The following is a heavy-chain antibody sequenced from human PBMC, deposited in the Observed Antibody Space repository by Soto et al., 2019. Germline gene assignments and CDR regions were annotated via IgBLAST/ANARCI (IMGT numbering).Heavy chain of an antibody. CDR1: GFTVSSNY. Sequence: GGSLRLSCAASGFTVSSNYMSWVRQAPGKGLEWVSVIYSGGSTYYADSVKGRFTISRDNSKNTLYLQMNSLRAEDTAVYYCARDRIVGSGIPFDYWGQGTLVTVSS. D-gene: IGHD2-15*01. CDR3: ARDRIVGSGIPFDY. V-gene: IGHV3-66*01. J-gene: IGHJ4*02. CDR2: IYSGGST.